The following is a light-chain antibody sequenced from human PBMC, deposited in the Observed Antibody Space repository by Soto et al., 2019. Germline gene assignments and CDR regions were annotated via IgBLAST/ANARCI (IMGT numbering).Light chain of an antibody. CDR1: QSLLHSNGYNY. V-gene: IGKV2-28*01. J-gene: IGKJ2*01. CDR2: LGS. Sequence: DIVMTQSPLSLPVTPGEPASISCRSSQSLLHSNGYNYLDWYLQKPGQSPQLLIYLGSNRASGVPDRFSGSGSGTDFTLKISRVEAEDVRVYYCMQALHTPYTFGQGTKLEIK. CDR3: MQALHTPYT.